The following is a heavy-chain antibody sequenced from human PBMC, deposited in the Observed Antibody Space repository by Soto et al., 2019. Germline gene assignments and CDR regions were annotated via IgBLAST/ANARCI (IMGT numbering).Heavy chain of an antibody. CDR3: ATARYCIDGVCPFDY. CDR1: GYTFSSYD. D-gene: IGHD2-8*01. J-gene: IGHJ4*02. V-gene: IGHV1-8*01. CDR2: MNSNNGDP. Sequence: QVQLVQSGAEVRKPGASVKVSCKTSGYTFSSYDINWVRQATGQGLEWMGWMNSNNGDPGYARKFQGRVTVTRDTTTRTVYMELSNLQSDATAVYYCATARYCIDGVCPFDYWGQGTLVTVSS.